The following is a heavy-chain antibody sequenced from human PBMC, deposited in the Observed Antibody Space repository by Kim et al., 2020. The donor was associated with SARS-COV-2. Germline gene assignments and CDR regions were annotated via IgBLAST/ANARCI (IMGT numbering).Heavy chain of an antibody. D-gene: IGHD6-19*01. V-gene: IGHV3-48*02. Sequence: GGSLRLSCAAPGFTFSSYSMNWVRQAPGKGLEWVSYISSSSSTIYYADSVRGRFTISRDNAKNSLYLQMNSLRDEDTAVYYCARDWVAVTGRGFDYWGQGTLVTVSS. CDR3: ARDWVAVTGRGFDY. CDR2: ISSSSSTI. J-gene: IGHJ4*02. CDR1: GFTFSSYS.